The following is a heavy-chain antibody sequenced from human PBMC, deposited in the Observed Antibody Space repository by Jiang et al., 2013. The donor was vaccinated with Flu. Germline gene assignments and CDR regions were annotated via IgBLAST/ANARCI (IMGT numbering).Heavy chain of an antibody. J-gene: IGHJ5*02. Sequence: PGLVKPSETLSLTCTVSGGSISSSSYYWGWIRQPPGKGLEWIGSIYYSGSTYYNPSLKSRVTISVDTSKNQFSLKLSSVTAADTAVYYCARDRREVVVAAFNWFDPWGQGTLVTVSS. CDR3: ARDRREVVVAAFNWFDP. CDR1: GGSISSSSYY. V-gene: IGHV4-39*07. CDR2: IYYSGST. D-gene: IGHD2-15*01.